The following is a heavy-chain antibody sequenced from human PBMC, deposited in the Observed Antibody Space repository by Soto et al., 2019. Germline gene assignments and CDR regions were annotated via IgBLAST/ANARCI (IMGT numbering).Heavy chain of an antibody. CDR1: GGTFSSYA. V-gene: IGHV1-69*01. D-gene: IGHD2-21*01. CDR2: IIPIFGTA. CDR3: ARARXXXXXXXIIGVYYYGMDV. J-gene: IGHJ6*02. Sequence: QVQLVQSGAEVKKPGSSVKVSCKASGGTFSSYAISWVRQAPGQGLEWMGGIIPIFGTANYAQKFQGRVTITADESTSTAYMELSSLRSEDTAVYYCARARXXXXXXXIIGVYYYGMDVWGQGTTVTVSS.